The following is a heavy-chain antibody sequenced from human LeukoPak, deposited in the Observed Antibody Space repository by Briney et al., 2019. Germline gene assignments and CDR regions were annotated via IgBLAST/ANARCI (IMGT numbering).Heavy chain of an antibody. Sequence: SETLSLTCAVYGGSFSGYYWSWIRHPPGKGLEWVGEINHSGSTNYNTSLKSRIPISVDTSKNQFSLKLSSVTAADTAVYYCARGCRYYYDSSRNPIWFDPWGQGTLVSVSS. CDR3: ARGCRYYYDSSRNPIWFDP. CDR1: GGSFSGYY. D-gene: IGHD3-22*01. V-gene: IGHV4-34*01. CDR2: INHSGST. J-gene: IGHJ5*02.